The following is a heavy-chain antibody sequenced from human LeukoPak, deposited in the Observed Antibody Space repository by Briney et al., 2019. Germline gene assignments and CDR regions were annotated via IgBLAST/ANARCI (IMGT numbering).Heavy chain of an antibody. Sequence: GGSLRLSCAASGFTFSSYAMHWVRQAPGKGLEYVSAISSNGGSTYSANSVKGRFIISRDNSRNTLYLQMNSLRAEDTAVYYCAKDAAGPEYWGQGTLVTVSS. CDR3: AKDAAGPEY. CDR1: GFTFSSYA. CDR2: ISSNGGST. V-gene: IGHV3-64*01. D-gene: IGHD6-13*01. J-gene: IGHJ4*02.